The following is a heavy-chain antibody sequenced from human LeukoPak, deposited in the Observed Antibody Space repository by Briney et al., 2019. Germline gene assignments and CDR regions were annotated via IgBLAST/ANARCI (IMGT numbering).Heavy chain of an antibody. J-gene: IGHJ4*02. Sequence: LRLSCAASGFTFDNYAMNWVRQVPGKGLEWISLISWNSGTIGYADSVKGRFTISRDNSKNTLYVQVNSLGTEDTAAYYCAKGSHYDSSGSFYFDYWGQGTLVTVSS. CDR2: ISWNSGTI. D-gene: IGHD3-22*01. CDR3: AKGSHYDSSGSFYFDY. CDR1: GFTFDNYA. V-gene: IGHV3-9*01.